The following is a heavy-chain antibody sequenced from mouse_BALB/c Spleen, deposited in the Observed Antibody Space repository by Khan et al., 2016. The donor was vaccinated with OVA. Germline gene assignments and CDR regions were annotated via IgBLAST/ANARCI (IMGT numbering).Heavy chain of an antibody. J-gene: IGHJ4*01. Sequence: VELVESGAELARPGASVTLSCKASGYTFTSYWMQWVQQRPGQGLEWIGAIYPGDGDTRYTQKFKGKATLTADKSSSTAYMQISSLASEDSAVYYCARGGYGNRYYAMDYWGQGTSVTVSS. CDR3: ARGGYGNRYYAMDY. CDR2: IYPGDGDT. V-gene: IGHV1-87*01. CDR1: GYTFTSYW. D-gene: IGHD2-10*02.